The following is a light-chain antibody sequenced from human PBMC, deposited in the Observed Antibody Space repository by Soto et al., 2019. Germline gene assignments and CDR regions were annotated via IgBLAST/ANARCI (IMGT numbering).Light chain of an antibody. Sequence: DIQRTQSPSAMSASVGDRVTITCRASQDISNSLAWFQQKPGQAPKRLIYTASSLQSGVPSRFSGSGSGTEFTLTINSLQPEDFATYYCLQLTGNPMTFGQGTRLEIK. CDR1: QDISNS. CDR2: TAS. CDR3: LQLTGNPMT. J-gene: IGKJ5*01. V-gene: IGKV1-17*03.